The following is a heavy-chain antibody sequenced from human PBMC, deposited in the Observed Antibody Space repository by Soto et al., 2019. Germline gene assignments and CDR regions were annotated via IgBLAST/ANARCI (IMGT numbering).Heavy chain of an antibody. Sequence: ETLSLTGTVSVGSISSYYWSWIRQPPGKGLEWIGYIYYSGSTNYNPSLKSRVTISVDTSKNQFSLKLSSVTAADTAVYYCARGGLRYTYGMDVWGQGTTVTVSS. CDR1: VGSISSYY. V-gene: IGHV4-59*01. D-gene: IGHD3-9*01. J-gene: IGHJ6*02. CDR2: IYYSGST. CDR3: ARGGLRYTYGMDV.